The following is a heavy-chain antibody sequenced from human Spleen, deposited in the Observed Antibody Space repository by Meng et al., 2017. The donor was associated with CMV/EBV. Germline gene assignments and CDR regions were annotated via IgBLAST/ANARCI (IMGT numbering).Heavy chain of an antibody. CDR3: ARGRDFGMVTPGL. Sequence: GSLRLSCTVSGGSISNYYWSWIRQPPGKGLEWIGYIYYSGSTNYNPSLKSRVTISVDTSKNQFSLNLSSVTAADTAVYYCARGRDFGMVTPGLWGQGTLVTVSS. CDR1: GGSISNYY. J-gene: IGHJ4*02. D-gene: IGHD3-3*01. V-gene: IGHV4-59*01. CDR2: IYYSGST.